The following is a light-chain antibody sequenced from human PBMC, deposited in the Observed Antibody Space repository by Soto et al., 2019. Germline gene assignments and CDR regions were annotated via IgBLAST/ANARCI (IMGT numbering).Light chain of an antibody. CDR2: EVS. Sequence: QSALTQPASESGSPGQSITISCSGTRTDIGGYNYVAWYQQHPGKAPKLIIYEVSNRPSGVPDRFSGSNSGSTASLTISGLQAEDEADYYCSSYSSSDTLHVFGTPTKLTVL. CDR3: SSYSSSDTLHV. CDR1: RTDIGGYNY. V-gene: IGLV2-14*01. J-gene: IGLJ1*01.